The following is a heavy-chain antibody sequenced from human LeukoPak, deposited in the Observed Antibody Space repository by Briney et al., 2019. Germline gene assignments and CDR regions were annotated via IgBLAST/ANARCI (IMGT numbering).Heavy chain of an antibody. D-gene: IGHD5-18*01. CDR3: ARDSGYSYSAY. J-gene: IGHJ4*02. Sequence: ASVKVSCKASGYTFTSYDINWVRQATGQGLEWMGWMNPNSGNTGYAQKFQGRVTMTTDTSTSTAYMELRSLRSDDTAVYYCARDSGYSYSAYWGQGTLVTVSS. CDR2: MNPNSGNT. V-gene: IGHV1-8*01. CDR1: GYTFTSYD.